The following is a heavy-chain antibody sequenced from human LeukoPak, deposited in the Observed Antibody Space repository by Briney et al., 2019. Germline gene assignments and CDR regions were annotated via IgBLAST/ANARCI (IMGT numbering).Heavy chain of an antibody. J-gene: IGHJ5*01. CDR3: ARGYCSSTSCLDWFDS. Sequence: ASVKVSCKASGYTFTDYYMHWVRQAPGQGLEWMGRISPNSGGTNYAQNFQGRVTMSRDTSVSTASMELRWLTSDDTGVYYCARGYCSSTSCLDWFDSWGQGTLVTVSS. D-gene: IGHD2-2*01. CDR1: GYTFTDYY. V-gene: IGHV1-2*02. CDR2: ISPNSGGT.